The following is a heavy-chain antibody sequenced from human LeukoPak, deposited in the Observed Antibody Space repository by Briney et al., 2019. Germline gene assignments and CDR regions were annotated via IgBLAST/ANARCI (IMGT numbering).Heavy chain of an antibody. CDR3: ARDQAPYYCDSSGYSNLDY. CDR1: GGTFSSYA. D-gene: IGHD3-22*01. Sequence: SVKVSCKASGGTFSSYAISWVRQAPGQGLEWMGRIIPILGIANYAQKFQGRVTITADKSTSTAYMELSSLRSEDTAVYYCARDQAPYYCDSSGYSNLDYWGQGTLVTVSS. CDR2: IIPILGIA. V-gene: IGHV1-69*04. J-gene: IGHJ4*02.